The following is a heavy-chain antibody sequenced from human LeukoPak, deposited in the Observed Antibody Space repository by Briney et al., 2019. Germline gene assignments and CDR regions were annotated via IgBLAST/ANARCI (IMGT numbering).Heavy chain of an antibody. CDR3: AKSLLRVVWAYCGGDCYSFDY. J-gene: IGHJ4*02. CDR1: GGTFSSYA. CDR2: IIPIFGTA. Sequence: ASVKVSCKASGGTFSSYAISWVRQAPGQGREWMGGIIPIFGTANYAQKFQGRVTITADESTSTAYMELSSLRSEDPAVYYCAKSLLRVVWAYCGGDCYSFDYWGQGTLVTVSS. V-gene: IGHV1-69*13. D-gene: IGHD2-21*01.